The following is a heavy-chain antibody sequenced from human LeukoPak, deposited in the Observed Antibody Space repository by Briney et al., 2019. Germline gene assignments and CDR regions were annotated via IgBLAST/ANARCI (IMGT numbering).Heavy chain of an antibody. CDR2: ISSSSSYI. J-gene: IGHJ3*02. CDR1: GFTFSSYS. Sequence: PGGSLRLSCAASGFTFSSYSMNWVRQAPGKGLEWVSSISSSSSYIYYADSVKGRFTISRDNAKNSPYLQMNSLRAEDTAVYYCASLGIQLWRDAFDIWGQGTMVTVSS. D-gene: IGHD5-18*01. V-gene: IGHV3-21*01. CDR3: ASLGIQLWRDAFDI.